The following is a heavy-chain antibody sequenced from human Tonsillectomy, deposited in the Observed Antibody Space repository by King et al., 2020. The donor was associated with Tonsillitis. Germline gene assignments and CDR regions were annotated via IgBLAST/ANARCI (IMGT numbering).Heavy chain of an antibody. J-gene: IGHJ5*02. D-gene: IGHD2-15*01. V-gene: IGHV4-34*01. CDR2: INHSGST. CDR3: GRGSCSGGSCYRLRNWFDP. Sequence: VQLQQWGAGLLKPSETLSLTCAVYGGSFSSYYWSWIRQPPGKGLEWIGEINHSGSTNYNPSLKRRVTVSVDTYNNQFSLKLSSVTAADTAVYYCGRGSCSGGSCYRLRNWFDPWGQGTLVTVSS. CDR1: GGSFSSYY.